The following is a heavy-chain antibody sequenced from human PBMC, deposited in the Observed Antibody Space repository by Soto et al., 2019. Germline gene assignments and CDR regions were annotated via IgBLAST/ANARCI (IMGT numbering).Heavy chain of an antibody. CDR3: ARPPGYISDWYYFDL. J-gene: IGHJ4*02. V-gene: IGHV1-2*02. CDR1: GYTFIDYY. Sequence: QVQLVQSGAEVKKPGASVKVSCEASGYTFIDYYIHWVRQAPGQGFEWMGRISPKSGGTNYAQQFQGRVTMTWDTSLNTAYMELSSLMSEDTAVYYCARPPGYISDWYYFDLWGQGTLVTVSS. CDR2: ISPKSGGT. D-gene: IGHD6-19*01.